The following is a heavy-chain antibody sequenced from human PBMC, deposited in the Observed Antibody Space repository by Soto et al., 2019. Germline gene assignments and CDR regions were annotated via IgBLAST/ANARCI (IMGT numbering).Heavy chain of an antibody. Sequence: LRLSCAASGFPFGENAMSWVRQAPGKGLEWVSGISDSGATTYYADSVRGRFTISRDNSKNTLYLQMKSLRAEDSASYYCAKEDTSSGSLDYWGQGALVTSPQ. CDR1: GFPFGENA. CDR3: AKEDTSSGSLDY. D-gene: IGHD6-19*01. CDR2: ISDSGATT. J-gene: IGHJ4*02. V-gene: IGHV3-23*01.